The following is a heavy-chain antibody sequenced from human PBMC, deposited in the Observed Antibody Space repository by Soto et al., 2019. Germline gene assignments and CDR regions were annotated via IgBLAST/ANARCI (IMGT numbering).Heavy chain of an antibody. J-gene: IGHJ4*02. D-gene: IGHD4-17*01. V-gene: IGHV4-39*01. Sequence: SETLSLTCTVSGGSISSSSYYWGWIRQPPGKGLEWIGSIYYSGSTYYNPSLKSRVTISVDTSKNQFSLKLSSVTAADTAVYYCARHLTYGDLDNWGQGTLVTVSS. CDR1: GGSISSSSYY. CDR2: IYYSGST. CDR3: ARHLTYGDLDN.